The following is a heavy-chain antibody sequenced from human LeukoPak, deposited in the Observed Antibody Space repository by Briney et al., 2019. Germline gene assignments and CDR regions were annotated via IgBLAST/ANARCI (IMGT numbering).Heavy chain of an antibody. CDR2: INHSGST. D-gene: IGHD1-14*01. CDR3: ARSRTDLISTGARYGMDV. Sequence: KPSQSLSPTCAVDAPSSSAYHSGWIRHPPGKGLEWNGEINHSGSTNYNPSLKSRVTISVDTSKNQFALKLSSVTAADTALYFCARSRTDLISTGARYGMDVWGKGTTVTVSS. CDR1: APSSSAYH. J-gene: IGHJ6*04. V-gene: IGHV4-34*01.